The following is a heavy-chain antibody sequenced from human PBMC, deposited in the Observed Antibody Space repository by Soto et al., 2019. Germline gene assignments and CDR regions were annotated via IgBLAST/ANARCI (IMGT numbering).Heavy chain of an antibody. CDR1: GGSISSYY. D-gene: IGHD3-10*01. V-gene: IGHV4-59*01. CDR3: ARDHGSGTYYYYYGMDV. CDR2: IYYSGST. J-gene: IGHJ6*02. Sequence: PETLSLTCTVSGGSISSYYWSWIRQPPGKGLEWIGYIYYSGSTNYNPSLKSRVTISVDTSKNQFSLKLSSVTAADTAVYYCARDHGSGTYYYYYGMDVWGQGTTVT.